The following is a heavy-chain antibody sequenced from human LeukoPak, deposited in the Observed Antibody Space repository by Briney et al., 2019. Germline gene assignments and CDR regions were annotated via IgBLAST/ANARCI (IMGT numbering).Heavy chain of an antibody. CDR1: GFTFDDYA. CDR2: ISWDGGST. V-gene: IGHV3-43D*03. J-gene: IGHJ6*03. CDR3: AKDRGLQGYYYYYMDV. D-gene: IGHD4-11*01. Sequence: PGGSLRLSCAASGFTFDDYAMLWVRHAPGRGLEWVSLISWDGGSTYYADSVKGRFTISRDNSKNSLYLQMNSLRAEDTALYYCAKDRGLQGYYYYYMDVWGKGTTVTVSS.